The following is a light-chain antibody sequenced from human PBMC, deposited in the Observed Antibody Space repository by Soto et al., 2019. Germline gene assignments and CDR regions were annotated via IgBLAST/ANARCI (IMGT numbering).Light chain of an antibody. J-gene: IGLJ1*01. CDR1: SSDVGGYNY. CDR3: SSYTSSSTLYV. Sequence: QSALTQPASVSGSPGQSITISCTETSSDVGGYNYVSWYQQHPGKTPKLMIYDVSNRPSGVTNRFTGAKSGNTAALTISGLQAEDEADYYCSSYTSSSTLYVFGTGSKRTVL. CDR2: DVS. V-gene: IGLV2-14*01.